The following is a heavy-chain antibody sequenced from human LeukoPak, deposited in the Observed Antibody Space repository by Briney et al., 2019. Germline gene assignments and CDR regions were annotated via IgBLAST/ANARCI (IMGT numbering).Heavy chain of an antibody. CDR3: ARWVAAAGY. J-gene: IGHJ4*02. Sequence: GRSLRLSCAASGFTFNSYGMHWVRQAPGKGLVWVSRINSDGSSTSYADSVKGRFTISRDNAKNTLYLQMNSLRAEDTAVYYCARWVAAAGYWGQGTLVTVSS. CDR1: GFTFNSYG. V-gene: IGHV3-74*01. D-gene: IGHD6-13*01. CDR2: INSDGSST.